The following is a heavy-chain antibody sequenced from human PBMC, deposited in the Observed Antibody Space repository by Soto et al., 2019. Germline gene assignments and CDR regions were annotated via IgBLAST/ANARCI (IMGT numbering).Heavy chain of an antibody. Sequence: GGSLRLSCAASGFTFSSYSMNWVRQAPGKGLEWVSYISSSSSTIYYADSVKGRFTISRDNAKNSLYLQMNSLRDEDTAVYYCARDNIFGSSEVGIVDYWGQGTLVTVSS. J-gene: IGHJ4*02. CDR3: ARDNIFGSSEVGIVDY. D-gene: IGHD3-9*01. CDR1: GFTFSSYS. V-gene: IGHV3-48*02. CDR2: ISSSSSTI.